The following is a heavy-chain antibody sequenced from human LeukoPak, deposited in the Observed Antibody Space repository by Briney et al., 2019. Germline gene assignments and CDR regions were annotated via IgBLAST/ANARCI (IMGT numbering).Heavy chain of an antibody. J-gene: IGHJ4*02. D-gene: IGHD1-26*01. V-gene: IGHV3-23*01. CDR2: IRTGGDST. CDR3: AKPRPGGSTEPFDS. Sequence: GGSLRLSCAASGFTFSIYGMSWVRQAPGKGLEWVSAIRTGGDSTYYADSVKGRFTISRDNSKNTLYLQMNSLRAEDTAVYYCAKPRPGGSTEPFDSWGQGTLVTVSS. CDR1: GFTFSIYG.